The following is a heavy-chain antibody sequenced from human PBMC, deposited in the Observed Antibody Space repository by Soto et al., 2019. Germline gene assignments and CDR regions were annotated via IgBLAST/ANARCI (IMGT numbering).Heavy chain of an antibody. J-gene: IGHJ3*02. CDR1: GFTFSSYA. V-gene: IGHV3-23*01. Sequence: GGSLRLSCAASGFTFSSYAMSWVRQAPGKGLEWVSAISGSGGSTYYADSVKGRFTISRDNSMNTLYLQMNSLRAEDTAVYYCAKELYSSSWYGDAFDIWGQGTMVTVSS. CDR3: AKELYSSSWYGDAFDI. CDR2: ISGSGGST. D-gene: IGHD6-13*01.